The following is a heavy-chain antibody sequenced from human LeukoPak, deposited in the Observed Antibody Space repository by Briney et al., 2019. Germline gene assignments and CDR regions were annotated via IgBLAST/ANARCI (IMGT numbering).Heavy chain of an antibody. Sequence: PGGSLRLPCGIWGLPYSTFWVMCLRQARGKGLEWVAKMKQHRSEDYVDSVTRRFTIFRDNSKNSLYLQMNSLRGEDTAMYYCAREVYGHFDWGQGTLVTVSS. J-gene: IGHJ4*02. CDR1: GLPYSTFW. D-gene: IGHD3-10*01. V-gene: IGHV3-7*01. CDR3: AREVYGHFD. CDR2: MKQHRSE.